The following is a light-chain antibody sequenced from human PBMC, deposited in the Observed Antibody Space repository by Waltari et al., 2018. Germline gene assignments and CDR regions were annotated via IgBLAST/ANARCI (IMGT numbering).Light chain of an antibody. J-gene: IGKJ4*01. CDR1: QSVLSSFNNKNY. CDR2: WAS. V-gene: IGKV4-1*01. CDR3: QQYYTAPLT. Sequence: DIVMTQSPDSLAVSLGERATINCKSSQSVLSSFNNKNYLAWFQQKPGHPPKLIINWASTRQAGVPDRFSGSGSETDFTLAISGLQGEDVAVYYCQQYYTAPLTFGGGTMVEIK.